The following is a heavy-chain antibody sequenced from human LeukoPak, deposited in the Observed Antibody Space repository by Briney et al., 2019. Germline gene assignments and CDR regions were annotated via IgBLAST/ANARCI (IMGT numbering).Heavy chain of an antibody. D-gene: IGHD1-26*01. CDR1: GGSISNYF. Sequence: SETLSLTCTVTGGSISNYFWNWIRQPAGKGLEWIGRIYAGGSTKNPSLKSRVTMSVDTSKNQFSLRLSSVTAPDTAVYYCARGSSGSYTFDYWGQGTLVTVSS. CDR2: IYAGGST. J-gene: IGHJ4*02. CDR3: ARGSSGSYTFDY. V-gene: IGHV4-4*07.